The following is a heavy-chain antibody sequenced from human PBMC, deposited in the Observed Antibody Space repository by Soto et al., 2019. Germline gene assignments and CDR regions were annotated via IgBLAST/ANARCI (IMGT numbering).Heavy chain of an antibody. Sequence: QVQLVQSGAEVKKPGSSVKVSCKASGGTFSSYAISWVRQAPGQGLEWMGGIIPIFGTANYAQKFQGRVTIPADESTSTAYMGLSSLRSEDTAVYYCARDRGYRARPGWFDPWGQGTLVTVSS. V-gene: IGHV1-69*01. CDR3: ARDRGYRARPGWFDP. J-gene: IGHJ5*02. D-gene: IGHD6-6*01. CDR2: IIPIFGTA. CDR1: GGTFSSYA.